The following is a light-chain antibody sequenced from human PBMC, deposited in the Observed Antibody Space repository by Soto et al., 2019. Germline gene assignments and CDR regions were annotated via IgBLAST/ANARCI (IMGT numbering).Light chain of an antibody. CDR2: ENN. J-gene: IGLJ3*02. V-gene: IGLV1-51*02. Sequence: QSVLTQPPSVSAAPGQKVTLSCSGSSSNMGNNYVSWYQQLPGTAPKLLIYENNKRPSGIPDRFSGSKSGTSATLGITGLQTGDEADYYCGTWDSSLSAGVFGGGTKLTVL. CDR3: GTWDSSLSAGV. CDR1: SSNMGNNY.